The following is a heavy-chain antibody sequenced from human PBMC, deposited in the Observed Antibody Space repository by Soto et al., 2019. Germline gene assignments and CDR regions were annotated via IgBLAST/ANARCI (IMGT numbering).Heavy chain of an antibody. CDR2: IYYSGST. CDR1: GGSISSYY. J-gene: IGHJ4*02. D-gene: IGHD5-18*01. Sequence: SSETLSLTSTVSGGSISSYYWSWIRQPPGKGLEWIGYIYYSGSTNYNPSLKSRVTISVDTSKNQFSLKLSSVTAADTAVYYCARGRDTAMVDFDYWGQGTLVTVSS. CDR3: ARGRDTAMVDFDY. V-gene: IGHV4-59*01.